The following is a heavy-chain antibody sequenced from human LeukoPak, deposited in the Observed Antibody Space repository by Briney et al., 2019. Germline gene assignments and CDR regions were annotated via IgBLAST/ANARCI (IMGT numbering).Heavy chain of an antibody. J-gene: IGHJ4*02. Sequence: PSETLSLTCTVSGGSISSGGYYWSWIRQHPGKGLEWIGYIYYSGSTYYNPSLKSRVTISVDTSKNQFSLKLGSVTAADTAVYYCARDRGPYSGYDFYYFDYWGQGTLVTVSS. V-gene: IGHV4-31*03. D-gene: IGHD5-12*01. CDR3: ARDRGPYSGYDFYYFDY. CDR1: GGSISSGGYY. CDR2: IYYSGST.